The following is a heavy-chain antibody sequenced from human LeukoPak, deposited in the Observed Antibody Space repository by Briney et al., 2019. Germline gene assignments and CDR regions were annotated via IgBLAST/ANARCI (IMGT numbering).Heavy chain of an antibody. CDR2: INHSGST. J-gene: IGHJ4*02. V-gene: IGHV4-34*01. CDR3: ASGVSVGYFDY. D-gene: IGHD1-14*01. Sequence: SETLSLTCAVYGGSFSGYYWSWIRQPPGKGLEWIGEINHSGSTNYNPSLKSRVTISVDTSKNQFSLKLSSVTAADTAVYYCASGVSVGYFDYWGQGTLVTVSS. CDR1: GGSFSGYY.